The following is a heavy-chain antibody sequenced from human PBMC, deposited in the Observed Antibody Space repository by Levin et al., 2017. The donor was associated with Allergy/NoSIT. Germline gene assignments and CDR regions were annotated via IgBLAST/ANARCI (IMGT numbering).Heavy chain of an antibody. V-gene: IGHV3-23*01. J-gene: IGHJ4*02. CDR2: ITHSGGDT. Sequence: PSQTLSLTCAASGFSFNRSAMSWVRQAPGTGLEWVSAITHSGGDTYHADSVKGRFTISRDNSKNTLYMQMNSLRAEDTAIYYCAKGSDAARPYYFDCWGQGTLVTVSS. CDR3: AKGSDAARPYYFDC. CDR1: GFSFNRSA. D-gene: IGHD6-6*01.